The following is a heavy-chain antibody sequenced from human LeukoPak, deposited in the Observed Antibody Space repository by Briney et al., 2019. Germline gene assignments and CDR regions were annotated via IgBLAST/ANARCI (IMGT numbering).Heavy chain of an antibody. CDR2: IKQDGSEK. V-gene: IGHV3-7*01. CDR3: ARGGRSYDSTGYYYDYYFDY. Sequence: PGGSLRLSCAASGFTFSNYWMSWVRQAPGKGLEWVADIKQDGSEKYYVDSVKGRFTISRDIAKNSLYLQMNSLRAEDTAVYFCARGGRSYDSTGYYYDYYFDYWGQGTLATVSS. D-gene: IGHD3-22*01. J-gene: IGHJ4*02. CDR1: GFTFSNYW.